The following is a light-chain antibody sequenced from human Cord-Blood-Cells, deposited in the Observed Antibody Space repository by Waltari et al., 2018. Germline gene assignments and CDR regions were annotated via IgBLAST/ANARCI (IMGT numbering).Light chain of an antibody. V-gene: IGKV4-1*01. CDR3: QQYYSTPH. CDR1: QSVLYSSNNKNY. CDR2: WAS. J-gene: IGKJ5*01. Sequence: DIVMTQSPDSLAVSLGERATINCKSSQSVLYSSNNKNYLAWYQQKPGQPPKLLIYWASTRESGVPDRFSGSGSGTDFTLTISSLQAEDVAAYYCQQYYSTPHFGQGTRLEIK.